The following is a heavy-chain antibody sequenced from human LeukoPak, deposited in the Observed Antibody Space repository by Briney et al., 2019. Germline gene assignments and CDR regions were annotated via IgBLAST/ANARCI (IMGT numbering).Heavy chain of an antibody. Sequence: SETLSLTCTVSGGSISSSNSYWGWIRQPPGKGLELVGRIDYSESTYYNPSLKSRVTISVDTSRNQFSLKLSSVTAADTAVYYCAKYEGGTMFDYWGQGTLVTVSS. D-gene: IGHD1-26*01. CDR1: GGSISSSNSY. CDR3: AKYEGGTMFDY. CDR2: IDYSEST. V-gene: IGHV4-39*01. J-gene: IGHJ4*02.